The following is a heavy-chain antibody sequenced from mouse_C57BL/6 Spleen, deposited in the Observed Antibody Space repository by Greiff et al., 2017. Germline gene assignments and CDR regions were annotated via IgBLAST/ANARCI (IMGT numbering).Heavy chain of an antibody. D-gene: IGHD3-1*01. J-gene: IGHJ4*01. CDR1: GYTFTSYW. CDR3: ARGLDGYAMDY. V-gene: IGHV1-69*01. CDR2: IDPSDSYT. Sequence: VQLQQPGAELVMPGASVKLSCKASGYTFTSYWMHWVKQRPGQGLEWIGEIDPSDSYTNYNQKFKGKSTLTVDKSSSTAYMQLSSLTSEDSSVDYCARGLDGYAMDYWGQGTSVTVSS.